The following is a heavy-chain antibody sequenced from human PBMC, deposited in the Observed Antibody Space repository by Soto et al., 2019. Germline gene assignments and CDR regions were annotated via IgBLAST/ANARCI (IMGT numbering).Heavy chain of an antibody. J-gene: IGHJ5*02. CDR3: ARVSYYGSGTYNWFDP. D-gene: IGHD3-10*01. CDR2: IIPLFGTS. CDR1: EYTFTGYY. V-gene: IGHV1-69*13. Sequence: ASVKVSCKASEYTFTGYYLHWVRQAPGQGLEWMGGIIPLFGTSNYPQKFQGRVTITADESTSTAYMELSSLRSADTAVYYCARVSYYGSGTYNWFDPWGQGTLVTVSS.